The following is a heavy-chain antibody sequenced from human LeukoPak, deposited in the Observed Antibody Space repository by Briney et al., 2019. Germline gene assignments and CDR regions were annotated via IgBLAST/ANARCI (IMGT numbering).Heavy chain of an antibody. J-gene: IGHJ6*02. CDR3: AVRDYSCYGMDG. CDR2: INHGRST. Sequence: SETLSLTCAVYGGSFSGYYWNWIRQPPGKGLEWIGEINHGRSTNYNPSLKSRVTISVDTSKNQFSLKLSSVTAADTAVYYCAVRDYSCYGMDGWGQGTTVTVSS. V-gene: IGHV4-34*01. CDR1: GGSFSGYY.